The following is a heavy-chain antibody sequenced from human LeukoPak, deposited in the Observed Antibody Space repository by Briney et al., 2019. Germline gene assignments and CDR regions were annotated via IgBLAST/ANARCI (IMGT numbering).Heavy chain of an antibody. J-gene: IGHJ5*02. D-gene: IGHD3-10*01. CDR2: IYTSGST. Sequence: SETLSLTCTVSGDSINSGPYYWSWIRQPAGKGLEWIGRIYTSGSTNYNPSLKSRVTMSVDTSKNQFSLKLSSVTAADTAVYYCARGRVEVSSTGENWFDPWGQGTLVTVSS. CDR1: GDSINSGPYY. V-gene: IGHV4-61*02. CDR3: ARGRVEVSSTGENWFDP.